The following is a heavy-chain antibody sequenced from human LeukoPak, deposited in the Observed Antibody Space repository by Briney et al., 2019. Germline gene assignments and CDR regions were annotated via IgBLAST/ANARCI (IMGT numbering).Heavy chain of an antibody. CDR3: ARDLIRNYGGYYFDY. CDR2: INPNSGDT. J-gene: IGHJ4*02. V-gene: IGHV1-2*02. D-gene: IGHD1-7*01. CDR1: GYTFTGYY. Sequence: ASVKVSCKASGYTFTGYYMHWVRQAPGQGLEWMGWINPNSGDTNFAQKFQGRVTLTRDTSISTAYMELSRLRSDDTAVYYCARDLIRNYGGYYFDYWGQGTLVTVSS.